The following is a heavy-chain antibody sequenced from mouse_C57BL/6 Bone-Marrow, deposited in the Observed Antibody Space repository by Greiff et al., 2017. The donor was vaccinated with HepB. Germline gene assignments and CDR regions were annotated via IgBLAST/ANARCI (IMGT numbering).Heavy chain of an antibody. V-gene: IGHV1-76*01. CDR3: ARWFYDGYYYYYAMDY. J-gene: IGHJ4*01. CDR1: GYTFTDYY. D-gene: IGHD2-3*01. Sequence: VQLKESGAELVRPGASVKLSCKASGYTFTDYYINWVKQRPGQGLEWIARIYPGSGNTYYNEKFKGKATLTAEKSSSTAYMQLSSLTSEDSAVYFCARWFYDGYYYYYAMDYWGQGTSVTVSS. CDR2: IYPGSGNT.